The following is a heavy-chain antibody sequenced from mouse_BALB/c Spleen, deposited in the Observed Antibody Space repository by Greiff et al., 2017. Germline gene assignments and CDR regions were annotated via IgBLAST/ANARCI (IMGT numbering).Heavy chain of an antibody. V-gene: IGHV5-6-5*01. CDR3: ASLYYGNYDAMDY. CDR1: GFTFSSYA. J-gene: IGHJ4*01. CDR2: ISSGGST. Sequence: EVQLVESGGGLVKPGGSLKLSCAASGFTFSSYAMSWVRQTPEKRLEWVASISSGGSTYYPDIVKGRFTISRDNARNILYLQMSSLRSEDTAMYYCASLYYGNYDAMDYWGQGTSVTVSS. D-gene: IGHD2-1*01.